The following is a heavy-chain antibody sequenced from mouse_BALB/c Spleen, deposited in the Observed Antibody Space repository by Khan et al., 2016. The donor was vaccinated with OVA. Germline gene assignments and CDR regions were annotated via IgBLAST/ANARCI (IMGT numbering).Heavy chain of an antibody. D-gene: IGHD1-2*01. V-gene: IGHV5-12-2*01. CDR1: GFTFSSNT. J-gene: IGHJ4*01. Sequence: EVELVESGGGLVQPGGSLKLSCVASGFTFSSNTMSWVRQTPEKRLEWVAYITNGGGSTYYPDTVKGRFTISRDNAKNILYLQMSSLKSEDTAMYYCARVPTFITTALDYWGQGTSVTVSS. CDR2: ITNGGGST. CDR3: ARVPTFITTALDY.